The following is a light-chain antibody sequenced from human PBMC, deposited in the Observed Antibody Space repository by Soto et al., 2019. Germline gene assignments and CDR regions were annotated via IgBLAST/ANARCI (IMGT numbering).Light chain of an antibody. CDR1: SSDVGGYNY. Sequence: QSALTQPPSASGSPGQSLTISCTGTSSDVGGYNYVSWYRQHPGKAPQLIIYDVNKRPSGVPDRFSGSKSGNTASLTVSGLQAEDEADYFCNSYGGTNNNVVFGGGTKVTVL. V-gene: IGLV2-8*01. CDR2: DVN. J-gene: IGLJ2*01. CDR3: NSYGGTNNNVV.